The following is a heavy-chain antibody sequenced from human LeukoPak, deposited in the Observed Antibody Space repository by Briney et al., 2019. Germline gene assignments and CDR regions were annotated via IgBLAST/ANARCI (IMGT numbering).Heavy chain of an antibody. D-gene: IGHD2/OR15-2a*01. J-gene: IGHJ5*02. V-gene: IGHV4-59*01. CDR3: ARDVFFRAHNWFDP. Sequence: SETLSLTCAVSGGSISSYYWSWIRQPPGKGLEWIGYIYSSGSTNYNPSLKSRVTISVDTSKNQFSLKLSSVTAADTAVYYCARDVFFRAHNWFDPWGQGTLVTVSS. CDR2: IYSSGST. CDR1: GGSISSYY.